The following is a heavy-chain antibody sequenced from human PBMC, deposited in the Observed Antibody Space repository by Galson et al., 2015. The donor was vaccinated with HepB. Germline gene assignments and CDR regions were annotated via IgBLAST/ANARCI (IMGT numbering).Heavy chain of an antibody. CDR3: ARDVRGNNWFDP. D-gene: IGHD3-10*02. Sequence: ETLSLTCTVSGGSISIYYWSWIRQPAGKGLEWIGRIYPSGTTNYNPSLKSRVTISVDTSKNQFSLRLSSVTAADTAAYYCARDVRGNNWFDPWGQGTLVTVSS. J-gene: IGHJ5*02. V-gene: IGHV4-4*07. CDR2: IYPSGTT. CDR1: GGSISIYY.